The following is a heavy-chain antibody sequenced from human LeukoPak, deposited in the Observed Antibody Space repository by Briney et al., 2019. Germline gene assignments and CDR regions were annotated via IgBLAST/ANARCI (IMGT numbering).Heavy chain of an antibody. D-gene: IGHD2/OR15-2a*01. CDR1: GGSINSDGYY. CDR3: ARDHLREYNWFDP. V-gene: IGHV4-30-2*01. CDR2: IYHNGNT. Sequence: SETLSLTCTISGGSINSDGYYWSWIRQPAGKGLEWIGYIYHNGNTYYNPSLKSRVTISMDKSKNQFSLQLNSVTAADTAVYYCARDHLREYNWFDPWGQGTLVTVSS. J-gene: IGHJ5*02.